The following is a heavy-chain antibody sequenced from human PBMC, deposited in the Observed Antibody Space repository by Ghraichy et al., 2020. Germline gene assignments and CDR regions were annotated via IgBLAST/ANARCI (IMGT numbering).Heavy chain of an antibody. Sequence: ASVKVSCKTSGYTFTKYAMNWVRQAPGQGLEWMGWINTNTGNPTYAPGFTRRFVFSLDTSVGTAYLQISSLKAEDTAVYYCARWADGSVVVTAVGFDYWGQGTLVTVSS. J-gene: IGHJ4*02. CDR1: GYTFTKYA. D-gene: IGHD2-21*02. V-gene: IGHV7-4-1*02. CDR3: ARWADGSVVVTAVGFDY. CDR2: INTNTGNP.